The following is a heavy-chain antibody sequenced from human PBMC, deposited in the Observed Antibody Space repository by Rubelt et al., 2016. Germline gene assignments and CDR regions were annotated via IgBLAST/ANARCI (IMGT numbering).Heavy chain of an antibody. CDR1: GGSINDNNW. J-gene: IGHJ4*02. V-gene: IGHV4-4*02. Sequence: SLTCAVSGGSINDNNWWSWVRQPPGKGLGWIGEISHSGSTSYNPSLQSRVTLSMDKSMHHFSLRLSSVTAADTAVYYCARAYYYGSGSYFPVDYWGQGTLVTVSS. CDR2: ISHSGST. CDR3: ARAYYYGSGSYFPVDY. D-gene: IGHD3-10*01.